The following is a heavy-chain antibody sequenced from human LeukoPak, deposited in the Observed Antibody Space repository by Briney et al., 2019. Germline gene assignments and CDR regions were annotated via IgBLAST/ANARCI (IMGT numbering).Heavy chain of an antibody. V-gene: IGHV3-7*01. CDR1: GFTFSNYW. D-gene: IGHD3-22*01. CDR2: IKQDGSEK. J-gene: IGHJ4*02. CDR3: AKSYYYDSSSYYTPPDY. Sequence: GGSLRLSCAASGFTFSNYWMSWVRQAPGKGLEWVANIKQDGSEKYYVDSVKGRFTISRDNAKNSLYLQMNSLGAEDTATYYCAKSYYYDSSSYYTPPDYWGQGTLVTVSS.